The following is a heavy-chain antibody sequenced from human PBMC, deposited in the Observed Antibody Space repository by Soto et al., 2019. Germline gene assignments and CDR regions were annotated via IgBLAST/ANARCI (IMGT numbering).Heavy chain of an antibody. V-gene: IGHV4-59*01. CDR2: IYYTGGT. J-gene: IGHJ4*02. Sequence: SETLSLTCTVSGGSITSYYWNWIRQPPGKGLEWIGYIYYTGGTIYNPSLQGRVTMSVDTSKNQFSVKLSTVTAADTAVYYCARSHRGQTPYFDYWGQGILVTVSS. CDR3: ARSHRGQTPYFDY. CDR1: GGSITSYY.